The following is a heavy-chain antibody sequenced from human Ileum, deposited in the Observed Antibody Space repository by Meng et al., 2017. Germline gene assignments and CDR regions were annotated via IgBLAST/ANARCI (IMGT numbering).Heavy chain of an antibody. CDR3: ATTMVRGVSGGYFDY. CDR1: GGSISSSNW. V-gene: IGHV4-4*02. D-gene: IGHD3-10*01. CDR2: IYHSGST. J-gene: IGHJ4*02. Sequence: QVQLQESGPGLVKPSGTLSLTCAVSGGSISSSNWWSWVRQLPGKGLEWIGEIYHSGSTNYNPSLKSRVTISVDKSKNQFSLKLSSVTAADTAVYYCATTMVRGVSGGYFDYWGQGTLVTVSS.